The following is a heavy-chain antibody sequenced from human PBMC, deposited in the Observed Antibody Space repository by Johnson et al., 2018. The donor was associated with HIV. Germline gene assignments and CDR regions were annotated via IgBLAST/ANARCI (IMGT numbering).Heavy chain of an antibody. J-gene: IGHJ3*02. V-gene: IGHV3-30-3*02. CDR3: AKSHASLEVSGEDVFHI. CDR2: ISFDGRKI. Sequence: QVQLVESGGGLVQPGGSLRLSCAASGFMFSSYVMYWVRQGPGKGLEWVALISFDGRKIYYADSVKGRFTISRDNSKNTLYLQMTSLRSEDTAVYYCAKSHASLEVSGEDVFHIWGQGTMVTVSS. D-gene: IGHD3-3*01. CDR1: GFMFSSYV.